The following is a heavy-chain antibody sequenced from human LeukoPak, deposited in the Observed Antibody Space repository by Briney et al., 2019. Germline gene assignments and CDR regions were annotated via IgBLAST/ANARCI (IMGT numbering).Heavy chain of an antibody. Sequence: SETLSLTCTVSGGSFSSGSYYWSWLRQPAGKGLEWIMRVYTSGSTNYNPSLKRSVTISVDTSKNQFSLKLSSVTAADTAVYYCARGRLSGWYYFDFWGQGTLVTVSS. J-gene: IGHJ4*02. D-gene: IGHD6-19*01. V-gene: IGHV4-61*02. CDR3: ARGRLSGWYYFDF. CDR1: GGSFSSGSYY. CDR2: VYTSGST.